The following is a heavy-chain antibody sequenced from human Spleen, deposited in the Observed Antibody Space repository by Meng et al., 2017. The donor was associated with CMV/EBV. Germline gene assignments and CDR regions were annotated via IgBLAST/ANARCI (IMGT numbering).Heavy chain of an antibody. J-gene: IGHJ1*01. D-gene: IGHD6-6*01. CDR2: ISGGGSST. CDR1: GFTFSSYA. CDR3: AKAPSTEARAGIDF. V-gene: IGHV3-23*01. Sequence: ASGFTFSSYAMHWVRQAPGKGLEWVSAISGGGSSTFYADSMQGRFTISRDNSKNTLFLQMKSLRAGDTGMYYCAKAPSTEARAGIDFWGPGTLVTVSS.